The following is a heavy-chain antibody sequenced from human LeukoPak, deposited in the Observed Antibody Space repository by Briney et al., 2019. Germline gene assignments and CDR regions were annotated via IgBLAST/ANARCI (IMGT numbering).Heavy chain of an antibody. D-gene: IGHD6-13*01. CDR2: IYYSGST. CDR1: GGSISSGSYY. V-gene: IGHV4-61*01. CDR3: ARQTITYSSSIDH. Sequence: SETLSLTCTVSGGSISSGSYYWSWIRQPPGKGLEWIGYIYYSGSTNYNPSLRSRITISVDTSKNQFSLKLSSVTAADTAVYFCARQTITYSSSIDHWGQGTLVTVSS. J-gene: IGHJ4*02.